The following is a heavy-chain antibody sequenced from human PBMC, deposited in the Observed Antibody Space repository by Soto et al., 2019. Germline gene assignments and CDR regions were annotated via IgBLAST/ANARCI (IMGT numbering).Heavy chain of an antibody. D-gene: IGHD2-8*02. V-gene: IGHV4-34*01. CDR2: INHSGST. CDR1: GGSFSGYY. Sequence: SETLSLTCAVYGGSFSGYYWTWIRQPPGTGLEWIGEINHSGSTNYNPSLKSRVTISVDTSKNQFSLKLTSVTTMDTVVYYCARDKITGLFNYRGNGTLVTVSS. J-gene: IGHJ4*01. CDR3: ARDKITGLFNY.